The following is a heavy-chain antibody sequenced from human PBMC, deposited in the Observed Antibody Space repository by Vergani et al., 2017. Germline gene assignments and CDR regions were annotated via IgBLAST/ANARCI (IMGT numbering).Heavy chain of an antibody. V-gene: IGHV3-33*08. CDR3: ARSPYYDFWSGPLDY. Sequence: VQLLESGGGLVQPGGSLRLSCAASGFTFSSYAMSWVRQAPGKGLEWVAVIWYDGSNKYYADSVKGRFTISRDNSKNTLYLQMNSLRAEDTAVYYCARSPYYDFWSGPLDYWGQGTLVTVSS. J-gene: IGHJ4*02. CDR2: IWYDGSNK. CDR1: GFTFSSYA. D-gene: IGHD3-3*01.